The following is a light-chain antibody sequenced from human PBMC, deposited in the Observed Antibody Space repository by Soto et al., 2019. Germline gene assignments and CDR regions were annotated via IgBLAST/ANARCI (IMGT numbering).Light chain of an antibody. CDR1: SSDVGSYNI. CDR2: EGS. J-gene: IGLJ2*01. CDR3: CSYAGSSTVV. Sequence: QSALTQPASVSGSPGQSITISCTGTSSDVGSYNIVSSYQQHPGKAPKLMIYEGSKRPSGGSKRFAGSKSGNTASLTISGLQAEDEADYYCCSYAGSSTVVFGGGTKLTVL. V-gene: IGLV2-23*01.